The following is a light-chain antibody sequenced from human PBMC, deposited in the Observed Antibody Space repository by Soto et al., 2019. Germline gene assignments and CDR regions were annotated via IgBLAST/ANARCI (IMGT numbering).Light chain of an antibody. J-gene: IGKJ2*01. V-gene: IGKV1-9*01. CDR3: QQLNSYT. CDR2: AAS. CDR1: QGISSY. Sequence: DLQLTQSPSFLSASVGDRVTITCRASQGISSYLAWYQQKPGKAPKILIYAASTLQSGVPSRFSGSGSGTEFTLTISSLQPEDFAAYYCQQLNSYTFGQGTKLEIK.